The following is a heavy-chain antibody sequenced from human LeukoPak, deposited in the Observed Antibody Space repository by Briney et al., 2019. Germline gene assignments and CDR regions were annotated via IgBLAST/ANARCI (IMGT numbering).Heavy chain of an antibody. CDR2: IIPILGIA. Sequence: SVKVSCKASGGTFSSYTTSWVRQAPGQGHEWMGRIIPILGIANYEQTFQGRVTSTADKSTSTAYMELSSLRSEDTAVYYCAREWQQLVLTTYLYFDLWGRGTLVTVSS. CDR1: GGTFSSYT. D-gene: IGHD6-13*01. CDR3: AREWQQLVLTTYLYFDL. J-gene: IGHJ2*01. V-gene: IGHV1-69*02.